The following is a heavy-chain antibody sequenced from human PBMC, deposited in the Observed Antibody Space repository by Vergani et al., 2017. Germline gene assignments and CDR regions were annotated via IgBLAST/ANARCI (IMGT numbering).Heavy chain of an antibody. CDR3: ATDRLVGATPGPFDY. V-gene: IGHV1-24*01. Sequence: QVQLVQSGAEVKKPGASVKVSCKVSGYTLTELSMHWVRQAPGKGLEWMGGFDPEDGETIYAQKFQGRVTMTEGTSTDTAYMELSSLRSEDTAVYYCATDRLVGATPGPFDYWGQGTLVTVSS. J-gene: IGHJ4*02. D-gene: IGHD1-26*01. CDR1: GYTLTELS. CDR2: FDPEDGET.